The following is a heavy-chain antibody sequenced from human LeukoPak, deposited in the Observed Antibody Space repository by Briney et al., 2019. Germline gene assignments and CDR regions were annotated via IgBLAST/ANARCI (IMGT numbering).Heavy chain of an antibody. CDR3: AKDNRRHYTSGPNPDSLH. D-gene: IGHD6-19*01. Sequence: GGSLRPSCAGSGFIFNNYAMHWVRQPPGKGLEWVSGISWNSGTIDYADSVRGRFTISRDNAKNSLYLQMDSLRVEDTAFYYCAKDNRRHYTSGPNPDSLHWGQGALVTVSS. CDR1: GFIFNNYA. CDR2: ISWNSGTI. J-gene: IGHJ4*02. V-gene: IGHV3-9*01.